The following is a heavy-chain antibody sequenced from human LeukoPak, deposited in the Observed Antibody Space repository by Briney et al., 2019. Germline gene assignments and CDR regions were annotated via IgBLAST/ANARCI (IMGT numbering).Heavy chain of an antibody. CDR2: INHSGST. J-gene: IGHJ6*02. CDR3: ARGHDIVVVPAAPEETYYYYGMDV. CDR1: GGSFSGYY. V-gene: IGHV4-34*01. D-gene: IGHD2-2*01. Sequence: SETLSLTSAVYGGSFSGYYWSWLPQPPGKGLEWIGEINHSGSTNYNPSLKSRVTISVDTAKSQFSLKLSSVTAADTAVYYCARGHDIVVVPAAPEETYYYYGMDVWGQGTTVTVSS.